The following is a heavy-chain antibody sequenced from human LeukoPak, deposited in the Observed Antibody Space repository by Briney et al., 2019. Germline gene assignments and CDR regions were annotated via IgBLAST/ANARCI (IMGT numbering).Heavy chain of an antibody. D-gene: IGHD2-2*01. CDR1: GGTFSSYA. J-gene: IGHJ6*04. CDR3: ASSFEYQLLYGMDV. Sequence: SVKVSCKASGGTFSSYAISWVRQAPGQGLEWMGGIIPVFGTANYAQKFQGRVTITADESTSTAYMELSSLRSEDTAVYYCASSFEYQLLYGMDVWGKGTTVTVSS. V-gene: IGHV1-69*13. CDR2: IIPVFGTA.